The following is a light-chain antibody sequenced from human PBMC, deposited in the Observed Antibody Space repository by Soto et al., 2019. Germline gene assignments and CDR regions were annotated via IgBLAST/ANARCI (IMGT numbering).Light chain of an antibody. CDR2: DVS. CDR1: SSDVGGYNY. Sequence: QSVLTQPRSVSGSPGQSVTISCTGTSSDVGGYNYVSWYQQHPGKAPKLMIYDVSKRPSGVPDRFSGSKSGNTASLTISGHQAEDEADYYCCSYAGTYTLGVFGTGTKLTVL. CDR3: CSYAGTYTLGV. J-gene: IGLJ1*01. V-gene: IGLV2-11*01.